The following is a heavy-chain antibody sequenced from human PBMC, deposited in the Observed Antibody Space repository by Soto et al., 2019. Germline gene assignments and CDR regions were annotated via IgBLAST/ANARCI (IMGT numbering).Heavy chain of an antibody. CDR1: GFTFSGYW. CDR3: ATAVRGRAWSY. J-gene: IGHJ4*02. Sequence: EVKLEESGGGLVQTGGSLRLSCAVSGFTFSGYWMRWVRQSPGRGLEGVANIKDDGSQRYYVGSVRGRFTISRDNGQNSLYLHMNSLRVEDTAVYYCATAVRGRAWSYWGQGTLVTVSS. D-gene: IGHD6-19*01. CDR2: IKDDGSQR. V-gene: IGHV3-7*01.